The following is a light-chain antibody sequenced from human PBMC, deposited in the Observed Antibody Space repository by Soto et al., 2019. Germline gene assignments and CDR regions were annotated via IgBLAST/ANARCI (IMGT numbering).Light chain of an antibody. V-gene: IGLV2-11*01. J-gene: IGLJ3*02. CDR2: GVS. Sequence: QSALTQPRSVSGSPGQSVTISCSGTSSDVGGYDYVSWYQQHPGKAPKLMIYGVSKRPSGVPDRFSGSKSGNTASLTISGLQAEDEADYYCCSYAGSYTWVFAGGTKLTVL. CDR1: SSDVGGYDY. CDR3: CSYAGSYTWV.